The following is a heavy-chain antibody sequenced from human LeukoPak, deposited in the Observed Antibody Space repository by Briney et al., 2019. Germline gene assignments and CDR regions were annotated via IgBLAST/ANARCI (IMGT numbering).Heavy chain of an antibody. Sequence: PSETLSLTCTVSGDSISSSNSLWSWIRQPPGKGLEWIGYIYYSGSTNYNPSLKSRVTISVDTSKNQFSLKLSSVTAADTAVYYCARHAYSSGWRQVIGFRYFDLWGRGTLVTVSS. CDR2: IYYSGST. V-gene: IGHV4-61*05. D-gene: IGHD6-19*01. CDR3: ARHAYSSGWRQVIGFRYFDL. CDR1: GDSISSSNSL. J-gene: IGHJ2*01.